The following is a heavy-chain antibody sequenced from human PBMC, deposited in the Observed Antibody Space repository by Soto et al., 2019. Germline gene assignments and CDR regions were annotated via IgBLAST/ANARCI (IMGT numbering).Heavy chain of an antibody. D-gene: IGHD3-22*01. CDR2: IYTSGST. CDR3: AGSYYYDSSGYPYYYGMDV. Sequence: PSETLSLTCTVSGGSISSYYWSWIRQPAGKGLEWIGRIYTSGSTNYNPSLKSRVTMSVDTSKNQFSLKLSSVTAADTAVYYCAGSYYYDSSGYPYYYGMDVWGQGTRSPSP. J-gene: IGHJ6*02. CDR1: GGSISSYY. V-gene: IGHV4-4*07.